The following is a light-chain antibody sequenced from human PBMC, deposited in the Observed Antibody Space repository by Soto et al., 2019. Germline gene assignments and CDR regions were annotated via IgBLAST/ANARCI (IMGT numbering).Light chain of an antibody. V-gene: IGKV3-15*01. CDR2: GAS. J-gene: IGKJ2*01. CDR1: QTVRDN. Sequence: EIVMTHSPATLSVSPGDRATLSCRASQTVRDNLAWYQQKPGQAPRLLIYGASTRATGIPARFSGSGSGTEFTLTIDSLQSEDFALYFCQQYNNWPYTLGQGTKLEIK. CDR3: QQYNNWPYT.